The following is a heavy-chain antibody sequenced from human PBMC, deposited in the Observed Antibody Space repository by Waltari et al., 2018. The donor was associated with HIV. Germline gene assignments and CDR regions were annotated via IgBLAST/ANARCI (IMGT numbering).Heavy chain of an antibody. Sequence: QVHLQESGPGLVKSSETLSLRCTVSGGSISGSYWSWIRQSAGKGLEYIGRVYLNGDTNYNPSFKSRVTMSVDTSKNQFSLKINSMTAADTAVYYCARGPGQASSEAFDFWGQGTFVAVSS. CDR1: GGSISGSY. CDR3: ARGPGQASSEAFDF. D-gene: IGHD2-21*01. V-gene: IGHV4-4*07. CDR2: VYLNGDT. J-gene: IGHJ3*01.